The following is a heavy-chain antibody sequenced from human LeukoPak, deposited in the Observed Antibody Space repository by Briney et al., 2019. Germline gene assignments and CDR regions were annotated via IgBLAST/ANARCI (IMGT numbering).Heavy chain of an antibody. D-gene: IGHD1-26*01. CDR3: ARDWELLSGYYYALDV. J-gene: IGHJ6*02. V-gene: IGHV4-59*11. Sequence: SETLSPTCTVSGGSISNHYWSWIRQPPGKGLEWVGYVYYTGSTNYNPSLKSRVTISVDTSKNQFSLKLTSVTAADTAIYYCARDWELLSGYYYALDVWGQGTTVTVS. CDR1: GGSISNHY. CDR2: VYYTGST.